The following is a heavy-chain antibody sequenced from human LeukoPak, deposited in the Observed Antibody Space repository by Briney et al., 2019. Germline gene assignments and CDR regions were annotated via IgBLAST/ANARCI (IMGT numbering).Heavy chain of an antibody. V-gene: IGHV4-34*01. Sequence: PSETLSLTCAVYGGSFSGYYWSWIRQPPGKGLEWIGEINHSGSTNYNPSLKSRVTISVDKSKNQFSLKLSSVTAADTAVYYCARDEHIVVVTAIEDYYYYYMDVWGKGTTVTVSS. J-gene: IGHJ6*03. D-gene: IGHD2-21*02. CDR2: INHSGST. CDR3: ARDEHIVVVTAIEDYYYYYMDV. CDR1: GGSFSGYY.